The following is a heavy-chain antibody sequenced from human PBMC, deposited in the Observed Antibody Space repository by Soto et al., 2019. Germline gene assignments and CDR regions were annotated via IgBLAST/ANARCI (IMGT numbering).Heavy chain of an antibody. CDR2: IYPGDYDT. Sequence: GESLKISCKGFGYSFTSYWIGWVRQMPGKGLEYMGIIYPGDYDTRYSPSFRGQVSISVDNSISTAYLQWSSLKASDTAIYYCARGLTSFSNPYYFDYWGQGTLVTVSS. V-gene: IGHV5-51*01. CDR1: GYSFTSYW. J-gene: IGHJ4*02. D-gene: IGHD2-21*02. CDR3: ARGLTSFSNPYYFDY.